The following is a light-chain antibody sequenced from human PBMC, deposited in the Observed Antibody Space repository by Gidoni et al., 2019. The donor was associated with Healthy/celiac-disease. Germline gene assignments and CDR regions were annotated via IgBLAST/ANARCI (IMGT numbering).Light chain of an antibody. CDR3: LLSYSGARV. CDR2: DTS. J-gene: IGLJ2*01. CDR1: PGAVTSVHY. Sequence: QAVVTQEPSLTVSPGGTVPLTCGSSPGAVTSVHYPSWFQQKPGQPPRTLIYDTSNKHSWTPARFSGSLLGGKAALTLSGAQPEDEAEYYCLLSYSGARVFGGGTKLTVL. V-gene: IGLV7-46*01.